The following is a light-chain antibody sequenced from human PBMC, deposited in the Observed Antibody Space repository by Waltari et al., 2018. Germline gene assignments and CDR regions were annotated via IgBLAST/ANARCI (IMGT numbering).Light chain of an antibody. V-gene: IGLV4-69*01. CDR2: VNSDGSH. Sequence: QLVLTQSPSASASLGASVTLTCPLDSGHSNNIVAWLQRRPEKGPRYLMKVNSDGSHTKGDDIPDRFSGSSSGPERYLTISSLQSEDEADYYCQTGGHGTWVFGGGTKLTVV. CDR3: QTGGHGTWV. CDR1: SGHSNNI. J-gene: IGLJ3*02.